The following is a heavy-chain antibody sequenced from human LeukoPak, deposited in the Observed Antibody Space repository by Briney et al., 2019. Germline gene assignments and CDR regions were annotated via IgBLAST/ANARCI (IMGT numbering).Heavy chain of an antibody. CDR2: IYYSGST. V-gene: IGHV4-59*01. Sequence: SETLSLTCTVSGGASSSYYWSWIRQPPGKGLEWIGYIYYSGSTNYNPSLKSRVTISVDTSKNQFSLKLSSVTAADTAVYYCAREGGSGFVADYWGQGTLVTVSS. CDR1: GGASSSYY. CDR3: AREGGSGFVADY. D-gene: IGHD3-22*01. J-gene: IGHJ4*02.